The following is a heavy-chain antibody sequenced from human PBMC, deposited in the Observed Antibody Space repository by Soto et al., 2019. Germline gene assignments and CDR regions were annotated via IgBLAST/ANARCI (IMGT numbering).Heavy chain of an antibody. D-gene: IGHD2-8*01. J-gene: IGHJ4*02. V-gene: IGHV1-18*04. CDR2: INAYNGYT. CDR3: ARDDCTNGVCYIGY. Sequence: ASVKVSGKASGYSFLSYGINGVQQAPGQGLEWMGWINAYNGYTNYAQKLQGRGTLTADTSTSTVYMKLRSLRSDDTAVYLCARDDCTNGVCYIGYWGQGTLVTVSS. CDR1: GYSFLSYG.